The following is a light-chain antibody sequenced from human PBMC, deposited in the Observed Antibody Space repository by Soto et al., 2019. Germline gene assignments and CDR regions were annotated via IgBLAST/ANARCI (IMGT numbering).Light chain of an antibody. V-gene: IGKV3-15*01. CDR3: QQYNNWWT. J-gene: IGKJ1*01. CDR2: GAS. Sequence: EIVMTQSPATLSVSPGERATLSCRASQSVSSNLAWYQQKPGQAPRLLIYGASTRATGIPARFSGGGSGTEFTLTISSLQSEDFAFYYCQQYNNWWTFGQGTKVEIK. CDR1: QSVSSN.